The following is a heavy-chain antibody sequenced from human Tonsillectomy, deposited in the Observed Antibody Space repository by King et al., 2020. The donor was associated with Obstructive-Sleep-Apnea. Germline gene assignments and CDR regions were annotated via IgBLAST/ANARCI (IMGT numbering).Heavy chain of an antibody. CDR2: ISSSSSTI. V-gene: IGHV3-48*04. CDR1: GFTFSSYS. J-gene: IGHJ6*02. CDR3: ASLTGYSSGWYSLMDV. Sequence: VQLVESGGGLVQPGGSLRLSCAASGFTFSSYSMNWVRQAPGKGLEWVSYISSSSSTIYYADSVKGRFTISRDNAKNSLYLQMNSLRAEDTAVYYCASLTGYSSGWYSLMDVWGQGTTVTVSS. D-gene: IGHD6-19*01.